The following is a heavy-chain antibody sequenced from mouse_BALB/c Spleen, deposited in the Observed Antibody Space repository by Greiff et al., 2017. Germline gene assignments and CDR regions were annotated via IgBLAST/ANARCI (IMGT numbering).Heavy chain of an antibody. D-gene: IGHD1-1*01. CDR1: GFSLTSYG. CDR2: IWAGGST. CDR3: ARDYYGSSYHFDV. J-gene: IGHJ1*01. Sequence: QVQLKESGPGLVAPSQSLSITCTVSGFSLTSYGVHWVRQPPGKGLEWLGVIWAGGSTNYNSALMSRLSISKDNSKSQVFLKMNSLQTDDTAMYYCARDYYGSSYHFDVWGAGTTVTVSS. V-gene: IGHV2-9*02.